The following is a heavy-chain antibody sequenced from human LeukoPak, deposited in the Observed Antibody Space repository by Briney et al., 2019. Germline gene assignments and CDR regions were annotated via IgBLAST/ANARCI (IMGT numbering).Heavy chain of an antibody. D-gene: IGHD3-22*01. CDR3: ARVRDGYYYDSSGYYYFDY. J-gene: IGHJ4*02. CDR1: GFTFSSYS. CDR2: IGSSSSYI. V-gene: IGHV3-21*01. Sequence: PGGSLRLSCAASGFTFSSYSMNWVRQAPGKGLEWVSSIGSSSSYIYYADSVKGRFTISRDNAKNSLYLQMNSLRAEDTAVYYCARVRDGYYYDSSGYYYFDYWGQGTLVTVSS.